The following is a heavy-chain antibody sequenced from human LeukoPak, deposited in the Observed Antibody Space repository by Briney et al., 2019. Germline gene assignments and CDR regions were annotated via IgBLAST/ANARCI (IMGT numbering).Heavy chain of an antibody. D-gene: IGHD3-10*01. V-gene: IGHV3-23*01. Sequence: AGGSLRLSCAASGFTFSSYAMSWVRQAPGKGLEWVSSISATEHSTYYADSVMGRFTISRGNAKKTLYLQMNNLRAEDTAVYFCAKDDNGLGNYSPFYYFDYWGQGTLVTVSP. CDR2: ISATEHST. CDR3: AKDDNGLGNYSPFYYFDY. CDR1: GFTFSSYA. J-gene: IGHJ4*02.